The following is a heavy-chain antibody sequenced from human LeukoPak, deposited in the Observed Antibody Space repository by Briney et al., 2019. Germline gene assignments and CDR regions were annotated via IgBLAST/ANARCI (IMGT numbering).Heavy chain of an antibody. V-gene: IGHV1-24*01. D-gene: IGHD2-15*01. CDR1: GYTLTELS. CDR2: FDPEDGET. J-gene: IGHJ4*02. Sequence: ASVKVSRKVSGYTLTELSMHWVRQAPGKGLEWMGGFDPEDGETIYAQKFQGRVTMTEDTSTDTAYMELSGLRSEDTAVYYCATGVVAATRFDYWGQGTLVTVSS. CDR3: ATGVVAATRFDY.